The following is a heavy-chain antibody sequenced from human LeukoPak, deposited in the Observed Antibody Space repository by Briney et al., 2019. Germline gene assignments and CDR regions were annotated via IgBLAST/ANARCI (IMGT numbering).Heavy chain of an antibody. J-gene: IGHJ3*02. Sequence: PGGSLRLSCAPSGFTFSSYWMHWVRQATGKGLVWVSRINSDGSSTSYADSVKGRFTISRDNAKNTLYLQMNSLRAEDTAVYYCARGATMIKRAFDIWGQGTMVTVSS. CDR1: GFTFSSYW. CDR3: ARGATMIKRAFDI. V-gene: IGHV3-74*01. D-gene: IGHD3-22*01. CDR2: INSDGSST.